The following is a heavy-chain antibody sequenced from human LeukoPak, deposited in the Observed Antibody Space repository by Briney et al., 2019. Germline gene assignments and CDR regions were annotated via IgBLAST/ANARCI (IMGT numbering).Heavy chain of an antibody. V-gene: IGHV4-39*01. Sequence: PSETLSLTCTVSGGSISSSSYYWGWIRQPPGKGLEWIGSIYYSGSTYYNPSLKSRVTISVDTSKNQFSLKLSSVTAADTAVYYCARGPRSYGVNQEMATIRLYPGSDYWGQGTLVTVSS. CDR3: ARGPRSYGVNQEMATIRLYPGSDY. CDR2: IYYSGST. J-gene: IGHJ4*02. D-gene: IGHD5-24*01. CDR1: GGSISSSSYY.